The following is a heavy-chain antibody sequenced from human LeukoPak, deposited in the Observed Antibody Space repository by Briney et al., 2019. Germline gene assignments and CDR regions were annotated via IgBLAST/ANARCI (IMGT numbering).Heavy chain of an antibody. CDR1: GFTFSSYG. D-gene: IGHD5-18*01. Sequence: GGSLRLSCAASGFTFSSYGMHWVRQAPGKGLEWVAFIRYDGTNKYYADSVKGRFTISRDNSKNTLYLQMNSLRAEDTAVYYCAKDLGYSDDYWGQGTLVTVSS. J-gene: IGHJ4*02. V-gene: IGHV3-30*02. CDR2: IRYDGTNK. CDR3: AKDLGYSDDY.